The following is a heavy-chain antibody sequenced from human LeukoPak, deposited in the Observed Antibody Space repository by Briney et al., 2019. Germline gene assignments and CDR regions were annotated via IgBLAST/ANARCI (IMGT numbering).Heavy chain of an antibody. CDR3: ARGRQDVNMILVVMAGVSYYLDV. CDR2: MSASGSS. Sequence: SETLSPTCAVYGGSFSDYYWTWIRQTPGKGLEWIGEMSASGSSSYNPSLKSRVTISVDTSKNQFSLKLRSVTAADTAVYYCARGRQDVNMILVVMAGVSYYLDVWSKGTTVTVS. D-gene: IGHD3-22*01. V-gene: IGHV4-34*01. J-gene: IGHJ6*03. CDR1: GGSFSDYY.